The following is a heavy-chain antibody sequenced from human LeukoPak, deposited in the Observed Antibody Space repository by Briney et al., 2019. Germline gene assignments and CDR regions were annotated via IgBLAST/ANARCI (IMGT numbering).Heavy chain of an antibody. D-gene: IGHD3-16*01. V-gene: IGHV3-23*01. J-gene: IGHJ4*02. Sequence: GGSLRLSCAASGFTFSSYGMSWVRQAPGKGLEWVSAITGTGHITYYADSVKGRFTISRDNAKNTLYLQMNSLRAEDTAVYYCARDRLEDMLSFASWGQGPLVTVPS. CDR3: ARDRLEDMLSFAS. CDR1: GFTFSSYG. CDR2: ITGTGHIT.